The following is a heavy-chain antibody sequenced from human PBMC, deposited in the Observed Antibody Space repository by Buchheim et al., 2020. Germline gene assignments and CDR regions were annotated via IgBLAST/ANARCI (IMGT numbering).Heavy chain of an antibody. J-gene: IGHJ4*02. CDR1: GGSVSSGSYY. CDR3: AREPVADRPRRALDY. Sequence: QVQLQESGPGLVKPSETLSLTCTVSGGSVSSGSYYWSWIRQPPGKGLEWIGYFYSSGSTNYNPSLKSRVTISVDTSKNQFSLKLSSVTAADTAVYYCAREPVADRPRRALDYWGQGTL. V-gene: IGHV4-61*01. D-gene: IGHD6-19*01. CDR2: FYSSGST.